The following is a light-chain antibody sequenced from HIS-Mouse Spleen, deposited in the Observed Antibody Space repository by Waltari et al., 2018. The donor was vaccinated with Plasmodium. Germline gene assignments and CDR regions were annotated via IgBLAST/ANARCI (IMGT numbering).Light chain of an antibody. V-gene: IGLV3-1*01. CDR2: QDS. CDR3: QAWDSSTVV. J-gene: IGLJ2*01. Sequence: SYELTQPPSVSVSPGQTASITCSGDKLGYKYACWYQQKPGQSPVLVIYQDSKRPSGIPGRFSGSNPGNTATLTISGTQAMDEADYYCQAWDSSTVVFSGGTKLTVL. CDR1: KLGYKY.